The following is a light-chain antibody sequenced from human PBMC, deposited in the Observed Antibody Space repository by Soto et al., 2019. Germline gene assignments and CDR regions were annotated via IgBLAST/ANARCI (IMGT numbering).Light chain of an antibody. CDR1: QSVSSN. Sequence: EVVMTQSPATVSVSPGERATLSCRASQSVSSNLAWYQQKPGQAPRLLIYGASTRATGIPARFSGSGSGTEFTLTISSLQSEDFAVYYCQQYNSWPPYTFGQGTKREIK. CDR2: GAS. V-gene: IGKV3-15*01. CDR3: QQYNSWPPYT. J-gene: IGKJ2*01.